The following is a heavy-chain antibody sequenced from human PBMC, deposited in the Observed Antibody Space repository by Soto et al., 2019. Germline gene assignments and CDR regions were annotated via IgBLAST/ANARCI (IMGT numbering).Heavy chain of an antibody. Sequence: EVQLVESGGGLVQPGGSLRLSCAASGFTFSSYWMSWVRQAPGKGLEWVANIKQDGSEKYYVDSVKGRFTISRDNAKNSLYLQMNRLRAEDTAVYYCARSIDILTGDDAFDIWGQGTMVTVSS. J-gene: IGHJ3*02. D-gene: IGHD3-9*01. V-gene: IGHV3-7*01. CDR2: IKQDGSEK. CDR3: ARSIDILTGDDAFDI. CDR1: GFTFSSYW.